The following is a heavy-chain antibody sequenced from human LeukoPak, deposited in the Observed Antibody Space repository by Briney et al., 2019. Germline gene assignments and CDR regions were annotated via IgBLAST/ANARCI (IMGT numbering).Heavy chain of an antibody. Sequence: PSETLSLTCTVSGGSISSYYWSWLRQPAGKGLEWIGRIYTSGSTTYNPSLKSRVTMSVDTSKNQFSLRLISVTAADTAVYYCARDQLYCSSSSCRNLGWFDPWGQGTLVTVSS. J-gene: IGHJ5*02. CDR1: GGSISSYY. V-gene: IGHV4-4*07. D-gene: IGHD2-2*01. CDR2: IYTSGST. CDR3: ARDQLYCSSSSCRNLGWFDP.